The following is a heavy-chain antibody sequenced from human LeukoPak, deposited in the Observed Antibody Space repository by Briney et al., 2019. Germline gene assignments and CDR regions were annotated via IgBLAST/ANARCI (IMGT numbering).Heavy chain of an antibody. D-gene: IGHD2-21*02. V-gene: IGHV3-30*04. CDR3: AREMNCGGDCYFYYFDY. CDR2: ISYDGSNT. CDR1: GFTFSNYG. Sequence: GGSLRLSCAASGFTFSNYGIHWVRQSPGKGLEWVTLISYDGSNTWYADSVKGRFTISRDNAKNSLYLQMNSLRAEDTAVYYCAREMNCGGDCYFYYFDYWGQGTLVTVSS. J-gene: IGHJ4*02.